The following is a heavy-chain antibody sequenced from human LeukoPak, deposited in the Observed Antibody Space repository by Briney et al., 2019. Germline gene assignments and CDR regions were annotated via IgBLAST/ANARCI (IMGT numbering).Heavy chain of an antibody. CDR3: ARSSGYMSY. CDR1: HYSISSNYY. J-gene: IGHJ4*02. CDR2: IYHSGST. V-gene: IGHV4-38-2*02. Sequence: PSETLSLTCTVSHYSISSNYYWGWIRQPPGKGLEWIGSIYHSGSTYYNPSLKSRVTTSVDTSKNQFSLKLTSVTAADTAVYYCARSSGYMSYWGQGTLVTVSS. D-gene: IGHD3-22*01.